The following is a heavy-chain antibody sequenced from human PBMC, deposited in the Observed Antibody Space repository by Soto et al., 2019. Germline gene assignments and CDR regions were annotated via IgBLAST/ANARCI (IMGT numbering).Heavy chain of an antibody. CDR3: AREGDSRGYGWFDP. CDR2: INPNSGGT. CDR1: GYTFTGYY. V-gene: IGHV1-2*04. D-gene: IGHD3-22*01. Sequence: ASVKVSCKASGYTFTGYYMHWVRQAPGQGLEWMGWINPNSGGTNYAQKFQGWVTMTRDTSISSAYMELSRLRSDDTAVYYCAREGDSRGYGWFDPWGQGTLVTVSS. J-gene: IGHJ5*02.